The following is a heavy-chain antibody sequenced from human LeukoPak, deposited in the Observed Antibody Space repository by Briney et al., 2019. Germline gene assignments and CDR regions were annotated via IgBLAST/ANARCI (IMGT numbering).Heavy chain of an antibody. V-gene: IGHV4-59*11. CDR1: GGSSSSHY. Sequence: SETLSLTCTVSGGSSSSHYWNWIGQPPGKGLEGIGYIYYSGSTNYNASLKSRATISLDTSKNQFSLRLSSVTAADTAVYYCARDSIVYYFWNDYLEQVSGFVPWGQGTLVTVPS. CDR2: IYYSGST. J-gene: IGHJ5*02. CDR3: ARDSIVYYFWNDYLEQVSGFVP. D-gene: IGHD3-3*01.